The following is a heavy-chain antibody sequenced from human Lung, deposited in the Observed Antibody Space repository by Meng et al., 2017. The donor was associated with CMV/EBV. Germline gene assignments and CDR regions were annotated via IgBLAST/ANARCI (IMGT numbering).Heavy chain of an antibody. CDR1: GFTFSSFW. V-gene: IGHV3-74*01. CDR3: ARDIGGVSGY. CDR2: INEDGTTT. D-gene: IGHD3-3*01. J-gene: IGHJ4*02. Sequence: ESXKISCAASGFTFSSFWVHWVRQVPGKGLVWVSRINEDGTTTNYADSVKGRFTISRDNARNTVYLQMNSLKVEDTAVYYCARDIGGVSGYWGQGTLVTVSS.